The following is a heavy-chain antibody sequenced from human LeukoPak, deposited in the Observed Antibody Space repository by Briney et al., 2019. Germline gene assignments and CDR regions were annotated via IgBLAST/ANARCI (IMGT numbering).Heavy chain of an antibody. D-gene: IGHD3-22*01. Sequence: ASVKVSCKASGYPFSTYWLHWVRQAPGQGLEWMGFVNPDDGARIYAQKFQGRITMTRDTSTNTVFMELSSLRSEDTAVYYCARGLYYYDRSTYDDFDYWGQGTLVTVSS. V-gene: IGHV1-46*01. CDR3: ARGLYYYDRSTYDDFDY. CDR1: GYPFSTYW. CDR2: VNPDDGAR. J-gene: IGHJ4*02.